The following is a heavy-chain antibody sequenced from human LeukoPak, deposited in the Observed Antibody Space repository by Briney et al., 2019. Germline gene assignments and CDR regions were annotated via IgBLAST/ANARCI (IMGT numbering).Heavy chain of an antibody. CDR3: ARDGPSTGWDFDF. CDR2: ISWNSGSI. J-gene: IGHJ4*02. D-gene: IGHD6-19*01. Sequence: PGRSLRLSCAASGFTFDDYAMHWVRQAPGKGLEWVSGISWNSGSIGYADSVKGRFTVSRDNAKNSLYLQMNSLRAEDTAVYYCARDGPSTGWDFDFWGRGTLVTVSS. CDR1: GFTFDDYA. V-gene: IGHV3-9*01.